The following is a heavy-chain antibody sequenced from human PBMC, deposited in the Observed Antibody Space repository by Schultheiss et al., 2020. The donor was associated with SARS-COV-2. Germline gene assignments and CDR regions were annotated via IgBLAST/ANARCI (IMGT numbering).Heavy chain of an antibody. D-gene: IGHD3-3*01. CDR3: VRDLIGEWSPGGY. CDR1: GFTFSDHY. V-gene: IGHV3-72*01. J-gene: IGHJ4*02. CDR2: SRNKANRYTT. Sequence: GGSLRLSCATSGFTFSDHYMGWVRQGLGKGLEWIGRSRNKANRYTTDYAASVKGRFTISRDDSKDSLNLELRGLKIEDTAVYYCVRDLIGEWSPGGYWGQGTLVTVAS.